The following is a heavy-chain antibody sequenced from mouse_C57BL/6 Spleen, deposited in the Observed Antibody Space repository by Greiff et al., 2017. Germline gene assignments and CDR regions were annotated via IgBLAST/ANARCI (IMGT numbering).Heavy chain of an antibody. D-gene: IGHD1-1*01. J-gene: IGHJ1*03. CDR2: INPSTGGT. V-gene: IGHV1-42*01. Sequence: VQLQQSGPELVKPGASVKISCKASGYSFTGYYMNWVKQSPEKSLEWIGEINPSTGGTTYNQKFKAKATLTVDKSSSTAYMQLKSLTSEDSAVYSCARRGDCYGSSYCWYVDVWGTGTTVTVSS. CDR3: ARRGDCYGSSYCWYVDV. CDR1: GYSFTGYY.